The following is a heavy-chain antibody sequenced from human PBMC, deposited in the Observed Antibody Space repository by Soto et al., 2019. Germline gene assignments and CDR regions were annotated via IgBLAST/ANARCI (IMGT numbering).Heavy chain of an antibody. CDR2: ISGSGSTI. CDR3: ARDSRNSYGLDV. V-gene: IGHV3-48*03. CDR1: GFTFSSFE. J-gene: IGHJ6*02. Sequence: GGSLRLSCAASGFTFSSFEMNWVRKAPGKVLEWVSYISGSGSTIYYADSVKCRFTTSRDNAKNSLYLQMNTLSAEDTALYYCARDSRNSYGLDVWVQGTTVTVSS.